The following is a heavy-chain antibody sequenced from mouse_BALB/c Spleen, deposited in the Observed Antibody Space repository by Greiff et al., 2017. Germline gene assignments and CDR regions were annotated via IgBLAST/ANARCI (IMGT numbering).Heavy chain of an antibody. D-gene: IGHD2-2*01. Sequence: EVKLVESGGGLVQPGGSRKLSCAASGFTFSSFGMHWVRQAPEKGLEWVAYISSGSSTIYYADTVKGRFTISRDNPKNTLFLQMTSLRSEDTAMYYCARSGGYDEGAMDYWGQGTSVTVSS. J-gene: IGHJ4*01. V-gene: IGHV5-17*02. CDR1: GFTFSSFG. CDR3: ARSGGYDEGAMDY. CDR2: ISSGSSTI.